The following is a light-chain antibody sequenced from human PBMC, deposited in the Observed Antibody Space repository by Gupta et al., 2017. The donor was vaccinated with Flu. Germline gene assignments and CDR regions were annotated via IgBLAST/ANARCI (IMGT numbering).Light chain of an antibody. CDR1: QSISSY. Sequence: DIQMTQSPSSLSASVGDRVTITCRASQSISSYLNWYQQTPGKAPKFLIYYASNLQNGVASRFSGSGSGTEFTTPISNLQHEDYATYYCQQSYNSPFTFGGGTKVEIK. CDR3: QQSYNSPFT. V-gene: IGKV1-39*01. CDR2: YAS. J-gene: IGKJ4*01.